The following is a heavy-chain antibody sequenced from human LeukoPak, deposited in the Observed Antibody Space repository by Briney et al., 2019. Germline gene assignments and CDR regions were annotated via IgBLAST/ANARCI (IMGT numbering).Heavy chain of an antibody. V-gene: IGHV3-21*01. D-gene: IGHD6-6*01. Sequence: PGGSLRLSCAASGFSFSTTWIHWVRQAPGKGLEWVSSISSSSSYIYYADSVKGRFTISRDNAKNSLYLQMNSLRAEDTAVYYCARAILAARPDYWGQGTLVTVSS. CDR1: GFSFSTTW. J-gene: IGHJ4*02. CDR2: ISSSSSYI. CDR3: ARAILAARPDY.